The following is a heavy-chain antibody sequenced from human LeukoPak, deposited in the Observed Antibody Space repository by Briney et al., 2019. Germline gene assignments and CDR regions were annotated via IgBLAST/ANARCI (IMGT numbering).Heavy chain of an antibody. CDR3: ASAYGVRGQDWFDP. CDR2: INSDGSST. V-gene: IGHV3-74*01. J-gene: IGHJ5*02. D-gene: IGHD2-21*01. Sequence: GESLKISCAASGFTFSSYWMHWVRQAPGKGLVWVSRINSDGSSTSYADSVKGRFTISRDNAKNTLYLQMNSLRAEDTAVYYCASAYGVRGQDWFDPWGQGTLVTVSS. CDR1: GFTFSSYW.